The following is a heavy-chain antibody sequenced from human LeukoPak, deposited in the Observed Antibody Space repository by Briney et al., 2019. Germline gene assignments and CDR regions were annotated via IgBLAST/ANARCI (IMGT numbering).Heavy chain of an antibody. J-gene: IGHJ4*02. CDR1: GLTVSSNY. V-gene: IGHV3-53*01. CDR2: IYSGGST. CDR3: ARGVVTVPLYYFDY. D-gene: IGHD2-21*02. Sequence: GGSLRLSCAASGLTVSSNYMSWVRQAPGEGLEWVSVIYSGGSTYYADSVKGRFTISRDNSKNTLYLQMNSLRAEDTAVYYCARGVVTVPLYYFDYWGQGTLVTVSS.